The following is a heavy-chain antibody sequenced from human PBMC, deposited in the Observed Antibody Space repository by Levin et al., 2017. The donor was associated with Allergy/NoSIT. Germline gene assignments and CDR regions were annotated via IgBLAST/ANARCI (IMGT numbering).Heavy chain of an antibody. CDR2: IYYTGST. CDR3: ARVVLRYYYYMDV. CDR1: GGSIDSYY. J-gene: IGHJ6*03. Sequence: PSETLSLTCTVSGGSIDSYYWSWIRQPPGEGLEWIGYIYYTGSTNYNPSLKSRLTISVDTSKNQFSLKLSSVTAADTAVYYCARVVLRYYYYMDVWGKGTTVTVSS. V-gene: IGHV4-59*01.